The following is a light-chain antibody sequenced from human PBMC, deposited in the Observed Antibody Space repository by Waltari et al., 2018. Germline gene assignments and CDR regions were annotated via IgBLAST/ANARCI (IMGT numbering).Light chain of an antibody. CDR2: EVT. CDR1: SSDIGTYNF. V-gene: IGLV2-14*02. CDR3: NSYTNNSTWV. J-gene: IGLJ3*02. Sequence: QPALSQPASVSGSPGQSITISCSGTSSDIGTYNFVSWYQQHPGKAPKIVIYEVTERPSGVSNRFSGSKSGNTASLTISGLQAEDEADYYCNSYTNNSTWVFGGGTKLTVL.